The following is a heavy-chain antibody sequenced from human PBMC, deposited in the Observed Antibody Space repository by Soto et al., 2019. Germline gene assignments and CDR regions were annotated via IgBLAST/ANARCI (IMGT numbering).Heavy chain of an antibody. J-gene: IGHJ4*02. D-gene: IGHD3-3*01. CDR2: ISAYNGNT. CDR3: ARFRYYSDFWRGYSCYFDS. Sequence: ASVKVSCKASGYTFTSYGISWVRQAPGQGLEWMGWISAYNGNTNYAQKLQGRVTMTTDTSTSTAYMELRSLRSDDTAVYYCARFRYYSDFWRGYSCYFDSWGQGALVTVSS. CDR1: GYTFTSYG. V-gene: IGHV1-18*01.